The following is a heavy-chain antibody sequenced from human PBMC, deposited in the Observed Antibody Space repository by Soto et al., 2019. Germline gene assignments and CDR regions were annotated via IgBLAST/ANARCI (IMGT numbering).Heavy chain of an antibody. J-gene: IGHJ5*02. CDR1: GFTFDDYT. Sequence: GGSLRLSCAASGFTFDDYTMHWIRQAPGKGLEWVGRIKNKTYGETTDYAAPVKGRFTISRDDSINTLYLQMDSLKTEDTAVYYCTAKKDVSRGWFDPWGQGTLVTVSS. CDR3: TAKKDVSRGWFDP. CDR2: IKNKTYGETT. D-gene: IGHD2-15*01. V-gene: IGHV3-15*07.